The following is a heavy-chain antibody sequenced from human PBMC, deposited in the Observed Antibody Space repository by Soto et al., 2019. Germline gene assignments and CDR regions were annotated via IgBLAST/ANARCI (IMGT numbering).Heavy chain of an antibody. D-gene: IGHD3-16*01. CDR1: GFTFTSSA. CDR3: AAGRITVRGAGYYYGMDV. Sequence: QMQLVQSGPEVKKPGTSVKVSCKASGFTFTSSAMQWVRQARGQRLEWIGWIVVGSGNTNYAQKFQERVTITRDMSTSTAYMELSSLRSEDTAVYYCAAGRITVRGAGYYYGMDVWGHGTTVTVSS. J-gene: IGHJ6*02. V-gene: IGHV1-58*02. CDR2: IVVGSGNT.